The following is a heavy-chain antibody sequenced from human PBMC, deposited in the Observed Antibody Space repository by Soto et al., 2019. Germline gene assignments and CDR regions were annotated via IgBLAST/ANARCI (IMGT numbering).Heavy chain of an antibody. D-gene: IGHD1-1*01. CDR2: INHSGST. Sequence: QVQLQQWGAGLLKPSETLSLTCAVYGGSFSGYYWSWIRQPPGKGLEWIGEINHSGSTNYNPSLKSRVTISVDTSKNQFSLKLSSVTAEDTAVYYCARDSTTGTTWDWGQGTLVTVSS. CDR1: GGSFSGYY. V-gene: IGHV4-34*01. CDR3: ARDSTTGTTWD. J-gene: IGHJ4*02.